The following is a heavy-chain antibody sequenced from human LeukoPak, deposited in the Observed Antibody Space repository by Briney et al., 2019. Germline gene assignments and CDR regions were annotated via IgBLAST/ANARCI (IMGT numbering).Heavy chain of an antibody. CDR2: IYYSGST. CDR3: ARGVAYCGGDCYSRVRYNWFDP. CDR1: GGSISSYY. Sequence: TSETLSLTCTVSGGSISSYYWSRIRQPPGKGLEWIGYIYYSGSTNYNPSLKSRVTISVDTSKNQFSLKLSSVTAADTAVYYCARGVAYCGGDCYSRVRYNWFDPWGQGTLVTVSS. J-gene: IGHJ5*02. D-gene: IGHD2-21*02. V-gene: IGHV4-59*01.